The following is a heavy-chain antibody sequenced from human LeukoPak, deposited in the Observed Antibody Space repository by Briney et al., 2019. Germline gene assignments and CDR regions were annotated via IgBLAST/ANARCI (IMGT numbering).Heavy chain of an antibody. CDR3: ALGDCSRSSFYVFLY. D-gene: IGHD2-2*01. J-gene: IGHJ4*02. CDR2: IFNSGST. CDR1: GGYISSYD. Sequence: SETLSLTCTVSGGYISSYDWSWIRQPPGKGLEWIGYIFNSGSTNYNPSLKSRVTISVDTSKNQFSLKLSSVTAADTAVYFCALGDCSRSSFYVFLYWGEGTLVTVSS. V-gene: IGHV4-59*01.